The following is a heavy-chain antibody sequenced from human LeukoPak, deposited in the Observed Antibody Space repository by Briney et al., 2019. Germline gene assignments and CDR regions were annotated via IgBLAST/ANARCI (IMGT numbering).Heavy chain of an antibody. Sequence: PGGSLRLSCAASGFSFSDHGMHWVRQAPGKGLEWVAVMSYDGSNKDYADSVKGRFTISRDNSKNTLYLQMNSLRAEDTAVYYCARDSVAVAGYYYYGMDVWGQGTTVTVSS. V-gene: IGHV3-30*03. D-gene: IGHD6-19*01. CDR2: MSYDGSNK. J-gene: IGHJ6*02. CDR1: GFSFSDHG. CDR3: ARDSVAVAGYYYYGMDV.